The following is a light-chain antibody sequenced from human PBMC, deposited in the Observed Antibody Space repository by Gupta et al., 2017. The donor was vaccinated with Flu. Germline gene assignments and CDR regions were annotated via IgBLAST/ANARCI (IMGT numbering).Light chain of an antibody. CDR3: QVWDSSSDHPV. V-gene: IGLV3-21*02. J-gene: IGLJ2*01. CDR1: NIGGKS. Sequence: SYVLTQPPSVSLAPGQSARITCGGNNIGGKSVHWYQQKPGQAPVLVLYDNNDRPSGIPERFSGSNSGNTATLTISRVEAGGEADYYCQVWDSSSDHPVFGGGTKLTVL. CDR2: DNN.